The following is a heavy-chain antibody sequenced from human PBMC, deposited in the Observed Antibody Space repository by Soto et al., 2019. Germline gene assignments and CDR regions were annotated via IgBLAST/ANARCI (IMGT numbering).Heavy chain of an antibody. CDR3: ATKYHTTGYDD. D-gene: IGHD2-2*01. V-gene: IGHV3-23*01. Sequence: VGSLRLSCASSVFTFSSYAMTCVRQAPGKGLEWISSLNSYGLITNYADSVKGRFTISRDNAKNTLYLQMNSLRAEDTAVYYYATKYHTTGYDDWGQRTLVTVSS. J-gene: IGHJ4*02. CDR1: VFTFSSYA. CDR2: LNSYGLIT.